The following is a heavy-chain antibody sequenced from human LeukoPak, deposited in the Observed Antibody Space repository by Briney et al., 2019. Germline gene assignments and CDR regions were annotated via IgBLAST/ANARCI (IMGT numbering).Heavy chain of an antibody. CDR3: ARQYSSSWYNYYYMDV. Sequence: ASVKVSCKASGYTFTCYYMHWVRQAPGQGLEWMGWINPNSGGTNYAQKFQGRVTMTRDTSISTAYMELSRLRSDDTAVYYCARQYSSSWYNYYYMDVWGKGTTVTISS. V-gene: IGHV1-2*02. CDR1: GYTFTCYY. CDR2: INPNSGGT. J-gene: IGHJ6*03. D-gene: IGHD6-13*01.